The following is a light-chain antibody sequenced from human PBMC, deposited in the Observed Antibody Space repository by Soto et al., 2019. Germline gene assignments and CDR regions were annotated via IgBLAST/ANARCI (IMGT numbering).Light chain of an antibody. CDR2: GSS. CDR3: QSYDSSLGYV. Sequence: QSALTQPPTVSGAPGQTVTISCTGSSSNLGARYDVHWYQQVPGKAPKLLIFGSSDRASGVPDRFSGSKSGTSASLAITGLQADDEATYFCQSYDSSLGYVFGTGTKLTVL. J-gene: IGLJ1*01. CDR1: SSNLGARYD. V-gene: IGLV1-40*01.